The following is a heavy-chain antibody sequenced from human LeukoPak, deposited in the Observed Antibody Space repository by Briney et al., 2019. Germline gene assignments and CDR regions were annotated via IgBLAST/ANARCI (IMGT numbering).Heavy chain of an antibody. CDR2: INHSESN. CDR3: ARGFSGSSPGYYFDY. J-gene: IGHJ4*02. CDR1: AGSFSRHY. Sequence: DPQYLICSVYAGSFSRHYCIWILLPPATRPETTGKINHSESNNYNTSPKSRITISVDTSKNQFALKLSSVTAADTAVYYCARGFSGSSPGYYFDYWGQGTLVTVSS. D-gene: IGHD6-6*01. V-gene: IGHV4-34*01.